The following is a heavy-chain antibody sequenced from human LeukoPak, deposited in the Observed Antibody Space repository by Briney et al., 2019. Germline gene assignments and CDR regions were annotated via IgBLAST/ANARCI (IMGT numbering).Heavy chain of an antibody. CDR2: IYYGGST. CDR3: ARQPADILNWFDP. V-gene: IGHV4-39*01. Sequence: PSETLSLTCTVSGGSISTSNYCWGWIRQPPGKGLEWIGTIYYGGSTYYTPSLKSRVTISVDSPKNQFSLKVSSVTAADTAVYYCARQPADILNWFDPWGQGTLVTVSS. CDR1: GGSISTSNYC. D-gene: IGHD2-2*02. J-gene: IGHJ5*02.